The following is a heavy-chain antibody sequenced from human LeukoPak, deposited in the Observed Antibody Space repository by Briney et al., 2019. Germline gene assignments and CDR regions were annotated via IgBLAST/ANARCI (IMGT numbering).Heavy chain of an antibody. CDR1: GGSISSSSFY. V-gene: IGHV4-39*01. D-gene: IGHD2-15*01. CDR2: ISYSGST. CDR3: ARLAKVVVAATADY. J-gene: IGHJ4*02. Sequence: SETVSLTCAVSGGSISSSSFYWGWIRQPPGKGLEWIGSISYSGSTYYNSSLKSRVTISVDTSKNQFSLKLSSVTAADTAVYYCARLAKVVVAATADYWGLGTLVTVSS.